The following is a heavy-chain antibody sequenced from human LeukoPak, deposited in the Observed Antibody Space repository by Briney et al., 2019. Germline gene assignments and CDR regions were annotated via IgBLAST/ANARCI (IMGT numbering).Heavy chain of an antibody. CDR2: IYYSGST. Sequence: SETLSLACTVSGGSVSSGSYYWSWIRQPPGKGLEWIGYIYYSGSTNYNPSLKSRVTISVDTSKNQFSLKLSSVTAADTAVYYCAKDLYSSSWPTWSPTYYFDYWGQGTLVTVSS. CDR1: GGSVSSGSYY. CDR3: AKDLYSSSWPTWSPTYYFDY. V-gene: IGHV4-61*01. J-gene: IGHJ4*02. D-gene: IGHD6-13*01.